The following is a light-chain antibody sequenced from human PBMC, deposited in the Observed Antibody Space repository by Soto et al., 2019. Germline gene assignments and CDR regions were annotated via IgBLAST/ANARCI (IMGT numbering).Light chain of an antibody. Sequence: ESVLTQAPGTLSLSPGKRATLSCRASQSISISYLAWYQQRPGQAPRLLIYGASTRTTGIPARFSGSGSGTDFTLTISSLQSEDFAVYYCQQYNNLSSWAFGQGTKVDI. J-gene: IGKJ1*01. CDR1: QSISISY. CDR3: QQYNNLSSWA. CDR2: GAS. V-gene: IGKV3D-7*01.